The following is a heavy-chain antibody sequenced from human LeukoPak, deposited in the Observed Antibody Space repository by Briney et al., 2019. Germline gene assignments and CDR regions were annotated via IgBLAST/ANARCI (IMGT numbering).Heavy chain of an antibody. V-gene: IGHV3-23*01. CDR3: ATYSSSSPY. Sequence: GGSLRLSCAASGFTFAGYAMSWVRQAPGKGLEWVSAISGSGDSTNYADSVKGRFSISRDNSKNTLYLQMNSLRAEDTAVYYCATYSSSSPYWGQGTLVTVSS. CDR2: ISGSGDST. J-gene: IGHJ4*02. D-gene: IGHD6-6*01. CDR1: GFTFAGYA.